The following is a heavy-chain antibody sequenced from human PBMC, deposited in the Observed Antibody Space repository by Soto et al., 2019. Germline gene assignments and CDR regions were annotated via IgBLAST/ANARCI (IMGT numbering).Heavy chain of an antibody. Sequence: WESLKISCKGSGYSFVSYWIAWVRQMPGKGLEWMGSIYPGDSDTTNSPSFQGQVTMSVEKSITTVYLQWSSLKASDTAMYYCARTDGYEIEYWGQGTLVTVSS. D-gene: IGHD2-21*01. J-gene: IGHJ4*02. CDR1: GYSFVSYW. V-gene: IGHV5-51*01. CDR3: ARTDGYEIEY. CDR2: IYPGDSDT.